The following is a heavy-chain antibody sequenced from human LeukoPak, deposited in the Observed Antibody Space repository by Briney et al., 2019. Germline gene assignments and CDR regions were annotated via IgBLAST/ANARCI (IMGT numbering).Heavy chain of an antibody. D-gene: IGHD3-22*01. Sequence: SQTLSLTCTVSGDSISSGDYYWSWIRQPAGKGLEWIGRISSSGSTNYNPSLKSRVTISVDTSKNQFSLKLSSVTAADTAVYYCARENYDRWGDAFDIWGQGTMVTVSS. V-gene: IGHV4-61*02. CDR2: ISSSGST. CDR1: GDSISSGDYY. J-gene: IGHJ3*02. CDR3: ARENYDRWGDAFDI.